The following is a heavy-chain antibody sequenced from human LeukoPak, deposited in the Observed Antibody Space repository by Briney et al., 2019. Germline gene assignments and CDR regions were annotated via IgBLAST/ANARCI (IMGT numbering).Heavy chain of an antibody. D-gene: IGHD3-22*01. CDR1: GFTFSSYW. CDR2: IKQDGSEK. J-gene: IGHJ3*02. Sequence: PGGSLRLSXAASGFTFSSYWMSWVRQAPGKGLEWVANIKQDGSEKYYVDSVKGRFTISRDNAKNSLYLQMNSLRAEDTAVYYCARGGLIVVKEKAFDIWGQGTMVTVSS. CDR3: ARGGLIVVKEKAFDI. V-gene: IGHV3-7*01.